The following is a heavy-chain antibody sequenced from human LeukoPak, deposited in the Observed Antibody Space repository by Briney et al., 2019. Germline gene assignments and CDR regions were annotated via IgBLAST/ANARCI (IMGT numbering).Heavy chain of an antibody. CDR3: ARDRRITMVRGVTHAFDI. V-gene: IGHV1-2*06. J-gene: IGHJ3*02. CDR1: GYIFTDYY. CDR2: INPNSGGT. D-gene: IGHD3-10*01. Sequence: ASVKVSCKASGYIFTDYYMHWVRQAPGQELGWMGRINPNSGGTNYAQKFQGRVTMTRDTSISTAYMELSRLRSDDTAVYYCARDRRITMVRGVTHAFDIWGQGTMVTVSS.